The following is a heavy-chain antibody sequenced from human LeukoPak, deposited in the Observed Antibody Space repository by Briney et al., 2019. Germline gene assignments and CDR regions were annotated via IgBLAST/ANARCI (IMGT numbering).Heavy chain of an antibody. Sequence: GGSLRLSCAASGFTFSNAWMSWVRQAPGKGLEWVSAISGSGGSTYYADSVKGRFTISRDNSKNTLYLQMNSLRAEDTAVYYCASRRYGDRTTPYYFDYWGRGTLVTVSS. CDR3: ASRRYGDRTTPYYFDY. V-gene: IGHV3-23*01. CDR2: ISGSGGST. J-gene: IGHJ4*02. D-gene: IGHD4-17*01. CDR1: GFTFSNAW.